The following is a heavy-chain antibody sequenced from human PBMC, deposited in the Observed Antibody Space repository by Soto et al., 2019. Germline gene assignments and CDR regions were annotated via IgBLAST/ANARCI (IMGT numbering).Heavy chain of an antibody. CDR1: GFTFSSYA. J-gene: IGHJ4*02. CDR3: AREREEGGYSSSYDY. V-gene: IGHV3-30-3*01. Sequence: PGGSLRLSCAASGFTFSSYAMHWVRQAPGKGLEWVAVISYDGSNKYYADSVKGRFTISRDNSKNTLYLQMNSLRAEDTAVYYCAREREEGGYSSSYDYWGQGTLVTVSS. D-gene: IGHD6-13*01. CDR2: ISYDGSNK.